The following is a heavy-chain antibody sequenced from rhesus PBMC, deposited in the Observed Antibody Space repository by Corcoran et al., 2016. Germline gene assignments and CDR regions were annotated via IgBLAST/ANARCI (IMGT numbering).Heavy chain of an antibody. CDR1: GFTFSSYE. CDR3: AKESIAAAGTIAFDF. Sequence: DVQLVESGGGLVKPGGSLRLSWVASGFTFSSYEMHWVRQAPGKGLEWVSVFSESCVHIYYADSGKGRFTISRDNSKNTLSLQMNSLRAEDTAVYYCAKESIAAAGTIAFDFWGQGLRVTVSS. J-gene: IGHJ3*01. CDR2: FSESCVHI. D-gene: IGHD6-25*01. V-gene: IGHV3-100*02.